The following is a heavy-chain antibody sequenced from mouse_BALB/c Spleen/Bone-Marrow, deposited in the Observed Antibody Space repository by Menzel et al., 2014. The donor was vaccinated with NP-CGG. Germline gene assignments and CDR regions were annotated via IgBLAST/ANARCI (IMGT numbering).Heavy chain of an antibody. V-gene: IGHV5-6-4*01. CDR3: TGDDYDGGFVY. CDR1: GFTFSSYT. Sequence: EVQLVESGGGLVKPGGSLKLSCAASGFTFSSYTMSWVRQTPEKRLEWVATISSGGSYTYYPDSVKGRFTISRDNAKNPLYLQRSSLNSEDTAMYYCTGDDYDGGFVYWGQGTLVPVSA. CDR2: ISSGGSYT. D-gene: IGHD2-4*01. J-gene: IGHJ3*01.